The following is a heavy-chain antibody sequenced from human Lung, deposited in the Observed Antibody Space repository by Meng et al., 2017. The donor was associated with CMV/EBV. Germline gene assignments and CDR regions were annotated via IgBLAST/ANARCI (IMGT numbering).Heavy chain of an antibody. V-gene: IGHV3-48*04. J-gene: IGHJ6*02. CDR3: ARDFMYCSRTSWYMGDFHYYALDV. D-gene: IGHD2-2*02. Sequence: GGSLRLXXAAAGSTFTIHGTNWVRQAPGKWLEWVSYMSSSTSTIYYANSVKGRFAISRDNTKSSLYLEMNSLRAEDTAVYYWARDFMYCSRTSWYMGDFHYYALDVWGQGTXVTVSS. CDR2: MSSSTSTI. CDR1: GSTFTIHG.